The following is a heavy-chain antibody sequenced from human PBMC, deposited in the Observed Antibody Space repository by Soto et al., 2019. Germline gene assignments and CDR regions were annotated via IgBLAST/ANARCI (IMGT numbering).Heavy chain of an antibody. CDR2: ISAYNGNT. D-gene: IGHD2-15*01. J-gene: IGHJ5*02. CDR3: ARTYMVVVVAATPNWFDP. CDR1: GYTFTSYG. Sequence: ASVKVSCKVSGYTFTSYGISWVRQAPGQGLEWMGWISAYNGNTNYAQKLQGRVTMTKDTSTSTAYMELRSLSSDDTAVYYCARTYMVVVVAATPNWFDPWGQGTLVTVSS. V-gene: IGHV1-18*04.